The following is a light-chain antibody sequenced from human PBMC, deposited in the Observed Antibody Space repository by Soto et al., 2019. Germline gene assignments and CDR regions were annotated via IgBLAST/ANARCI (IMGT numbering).Light chain of an antibody. J-gene: IGKJ2*01. CDR3: QQYYTTPYT. V-gene: IGKV4-1*01. CDR1: QSVLSSSNNKNY. CDR2: WAS. Sequence: DIVMTQSPDSLAVSLGEKATINCKSSQSVLSSSNNKNYLAWYQQKPGQPPKLLIYWASTRESGVPNQFSGSGSGTEFTLTISSLQAEDVAVYYCQQYYTTPYTFGQGTKLEIK.